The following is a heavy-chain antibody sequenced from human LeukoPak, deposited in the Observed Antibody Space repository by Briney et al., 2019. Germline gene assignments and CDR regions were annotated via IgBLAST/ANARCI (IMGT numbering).Heavy chain of an antibody. D-gene: IGHD6-6*01. CDR2: INHSGST. CDR1: GGSFSGYY. J-gene: IGHJ3*02. Sequence: SETLSLTCAVYGGSFSGYYWSWIRQPPGKGLEWIGEINHSGSTNYNPSLKSRVTISVDTSKNQFSLKLSSVTAADTAVYYCARGIAARPFDAFDIWGQGTMVTVPS. V-gene: IGHV4-34*01. CDR3: ARGIAARPFDAFDI.